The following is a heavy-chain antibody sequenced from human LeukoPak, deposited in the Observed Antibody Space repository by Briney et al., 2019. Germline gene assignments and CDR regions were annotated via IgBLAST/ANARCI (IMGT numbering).Heavy chain of an antibody. CDR3: ARGLGFYDYVWGSHRYTPYYFDY. CDR2: IYYSGYT. Sequence: PSETLSLTCTVSGGSISSYYWSWIRQPPGKGLEWIGYIYYSGYTNYNPSLKSRVTISVDTSKNQFSLKLSSVTAADTAVYYCARGLGFYDYVWGSHRYTPYYFDYWGQGTLVTVSS. CDR1: GGSISSYY. J-gene: IGHJ4*02. D-gene: IGHD3-16*02. V-gene: IGHV4-59*01.